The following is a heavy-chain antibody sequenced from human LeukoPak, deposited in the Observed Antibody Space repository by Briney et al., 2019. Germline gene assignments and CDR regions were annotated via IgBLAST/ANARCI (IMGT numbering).Heavy chain of an antibody. CDR3: ASRVGTTWIQLWLPLDY. D-gene: IGHD5-18*01. V-gene: IGHV1-69*01. J-gene: IGHJ4*02. Sequence: GASVKVSCKASGGTFSSYAISWVRQAPGQGLEWMGGIIPIFGTANYEQKFQGRVTITADESTSTAYMELSSLRSEDTAVYYCASRVGTTWIQLWLPLDYWGQGTLVTVSS. CDR1: GGTFSSYA. CDR2: IIPIFGTA.